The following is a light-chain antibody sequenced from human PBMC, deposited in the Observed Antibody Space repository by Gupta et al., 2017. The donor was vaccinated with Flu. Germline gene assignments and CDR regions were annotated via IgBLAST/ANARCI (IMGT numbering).Light chain of an antibody. CDR3: QGEEREPPLSS. V-gene: IGKV3-20*01. CDR2: DAN. Sequence: EIVLTQSPGTLSLSPGDRAALSCRTSQQVPNAYLAWYQQRPGQAPRLLISDANSRAKVSKDRCIGDGAATDFKITIIGRETEDLEVYYCQGEEREPPLSSFGQGTKMEMK. J-gene: IGKJ2*01. CDR1: QQVPNAY.